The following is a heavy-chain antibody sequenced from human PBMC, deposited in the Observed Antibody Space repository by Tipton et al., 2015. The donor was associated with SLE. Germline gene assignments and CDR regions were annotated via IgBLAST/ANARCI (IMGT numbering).Heavy chain of an antibody. Sequence: SLRLSCTTSGFIVGDYAMNWVRQAPGKGLEWVGFIRSNAYGGATEYAASVRGRFTISRDDSTSIAYLQMNSLKTDDTAVYYCSRGGTSADYYYYSLDVWGQGTTVTVSS. CDR3: SRGGTSADYYYYSLDV. J-gene: IGHJ6*02. V-gene: IGHV3-49*04. CDR2: IRSNAYGGAT. CDR1: GFIVGDYA.